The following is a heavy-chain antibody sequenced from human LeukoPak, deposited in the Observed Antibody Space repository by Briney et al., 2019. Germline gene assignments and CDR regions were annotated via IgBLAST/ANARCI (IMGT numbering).Heavy chain of an antibody. J-gene: IGHJ4*02. V-gene: IGHV4-59*01. D-gene: IGHD4-17*01. CDR2: IYYSGST. CDR1: GGSISSYY. Sequence: TSETLSLTCTVSGGSISSYYWSWIRQPPGKGLEWIGYIYYSGSTNYNPSLKSRVTISVDTSKNQFSLKLSSVTAADTAVYYCARESVTTGYFDYWGQGTLVTVSS. CDR3: ARESVTTGYFDY.